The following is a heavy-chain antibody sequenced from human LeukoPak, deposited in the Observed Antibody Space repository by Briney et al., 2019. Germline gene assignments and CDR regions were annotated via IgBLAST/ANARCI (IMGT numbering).Heavy chain of an antibody. D-gene: IGHD3-22*01. CDR2: IYSGGTT. V-gene: IGHV3-53*01. J-gene: IGHJ3*02. CDR1: GFIVSSNY. Sequence: PGGSLRLSCAASGFIVSSNYMSWVRQAPGKGLEWVSVIYSGGTTYYADSLKGRFTISRDNSKNTVYLQMNSVTADDTAVYYCARGLSSGYADDAFDTWGQGTMVTVSS. CDR3: ARGLSSGYADDAFDT.